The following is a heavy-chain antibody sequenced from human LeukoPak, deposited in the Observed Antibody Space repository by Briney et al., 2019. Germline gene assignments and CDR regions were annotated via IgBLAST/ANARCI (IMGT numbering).Heavy chain of an antibody. CDR1: GFTFSSYA. J-gene: IGHJ3*02. CDR2: ISGSGGST. D-gene: IGHD3-9*01. Sequence: GGSLRLSCAASGFTFSSYAMSWVRQAPGKGLEWVSAISGSGGSTYYADSVKGRFTISRDNSKNTLYLQMNSLRAEDTAVYYCARDSSLYYDILTGYYTVGDAFDIWGQGTMVTVSS. CDR3: ARDSSLYYDILTGYYTVGDAFDI. V-gene: IGHV3-23*01.